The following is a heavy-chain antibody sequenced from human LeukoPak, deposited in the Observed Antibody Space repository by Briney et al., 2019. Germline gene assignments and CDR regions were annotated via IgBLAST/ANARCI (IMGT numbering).Heavy chain of an antibody. CDR1: GFTFSSYW. CDR2: IKQDESQK. Sequence: GGSLRLSCAASGFTFSSYWMTWVRQAPGKGLEWVANIKQDESQKYYVDSVKGRFTISRDNAKNSLFLQMNSLRAEDTAVYYCARDQAVASVYREDSWGQGTLATVSS. D-gene: IGHD6-19*01. V-gene: IGHV3-7*01. CDR3: ARDQAVASVYREDS. J-gene: IGHJ4*02.